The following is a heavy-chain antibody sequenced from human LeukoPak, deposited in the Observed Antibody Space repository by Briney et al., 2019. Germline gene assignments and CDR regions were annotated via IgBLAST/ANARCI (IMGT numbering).Heavy chain of an antibody. CDR3: ARLDSSGGGDY. D-gene: IGHD6-19*01. Sequence: GGSLRLSCAASGFTFSSYWMHWVRQAPGKGLEWVSRINSDGSSTSYADSVKGRFTISRDNAKNTLYLQMNSLRAEDTAVYYCARLDSSGGGDYWGQGTLVTVSS. CDR1: GFTFSSYW. V-gene: IGHV3-74*01. J-gene: IGHJ4*02. CDR2: INSDGSST.